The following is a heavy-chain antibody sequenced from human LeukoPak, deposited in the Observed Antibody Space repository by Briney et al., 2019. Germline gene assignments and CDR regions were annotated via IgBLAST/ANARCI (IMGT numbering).Heavy chain of an antibody. Sequence: PGGSLRLSCAASGFTFSSQAMSWVRQAPGKGLDGVSAISGSGGSTYYADSVKGRFTISRDNSKNTLYLQMNSLRAEDTAVYYCAKDTLLQYPTGDYWGQGTLVTVSS. V-gene: IGHV3-23*01. CDR1: GFTFSSQA. CDR3: AKDTLLQYPTGDY. J-gene: IGHJ4*02. D-gene: IGHD4-11*01. CDR2: ISGSGGST.